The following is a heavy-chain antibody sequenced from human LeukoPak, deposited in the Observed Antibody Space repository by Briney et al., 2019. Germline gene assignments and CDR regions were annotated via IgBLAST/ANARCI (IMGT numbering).Heavy chain of an antibody. J-gene: IGHJ4*02. Sequence: GGSLRLSCAASGFTFSSYSLNWVRQAPGKGLEWVSFISSSSITIYYADSVKGRFTISRDNAEKSPYLQMNSLRAEDTAVYYCARDRGGSYSAIDYWGQGTLVTVSS. CDR2: ISSSSITI. V-gene: IGHV3-48*04. D-gene: IGHD2-15*01. CDR3: ARDRGGSYSAIDY. CDR1: GFTFSSYS.